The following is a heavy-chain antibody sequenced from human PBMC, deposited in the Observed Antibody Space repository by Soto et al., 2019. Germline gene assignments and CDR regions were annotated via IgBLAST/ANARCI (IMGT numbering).Heavy chain of an antibody. Sequence: QVQVQQWGAGLLKPSETLSLTCAVYGGSFSGYYWSWIRQPPGKGLEWIGEINHSGSTSYNPYLKSRVTMEVDTSKNEFSLKLTSVTAADTAVYYCARRVDHYDSSGDANDIWGQGTMVTVSS. J-gene: IGHJ3*02. V-gene: IGHV4-34*01. CDR2: INHSGST. D-gene: IGHD3-22*01. CDR3: ARRVDHYDSSGDANDI. CDR1: GGSFSGYY.